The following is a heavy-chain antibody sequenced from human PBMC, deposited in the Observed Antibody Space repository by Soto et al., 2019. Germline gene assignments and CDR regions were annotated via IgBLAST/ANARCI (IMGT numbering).Heavy chain of an antibody. V-gene: IGHV3-21*01. D-gene: IGHD2-2*01. CDR3: ARVLIDCSSTSCYASYYYYGMDV. CDR2: ISSSSSYI. J-gene: IGHJ6*02. Sequence: GGSLRLSCAASGFTFSSYSMNWVRQAPGKGLEWVSSISSSSSYIYYADSVKGRFTISRDNAKNSLYLQMNSLRAEDTAVYYCARVLIDCSSTSCYASYYYYGMDVWGQGTTVTVSS. CDR1: GFTFSSYS.